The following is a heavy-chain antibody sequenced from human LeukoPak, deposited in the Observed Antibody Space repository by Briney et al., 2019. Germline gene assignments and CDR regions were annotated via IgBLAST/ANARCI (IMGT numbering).Heavy chain of an antibody. CDR3: AKDRGYSYGGDFDY. V-gene: IGHV3-30*18. CDR1: GFAFNTYA. Sequence: PGGSLRLSCAASGFAFNTYAMHWVRQAPGKGLEWVAVISYDGSNKYYADSVKGRFTISRDNSKNTLYLQMNSLRAEDTAVYYCAKDRGYSYGGDFDYWGQGTLVTVSS. D-gene: IGHD5-18*01. CDR2: ISYDGSNK. J-gene: IGHJ4*02.